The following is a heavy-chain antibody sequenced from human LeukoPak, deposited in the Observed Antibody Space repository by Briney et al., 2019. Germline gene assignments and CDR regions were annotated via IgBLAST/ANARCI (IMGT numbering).Heavy chain of an antibody. CDR2: LYHSGST. CDR3: ARDSFNYYDSSGYYGAFDI. Sequence: SETLSLTCTVSGYSISSGFYWGCIRQPPGKGLEWIGSLYHSGSTYYSPSLKSRITISLDTSENQFSLKLSSVTAADTAVYYCARDSFNYYDSSGYYGAFDIWGQGTMVTVSS. D-gene: IGHD3-22*01. J-gene: IGHJ3*02. V-gene: IGHV4-38-2*02. CDR1: GYSISSGFY.